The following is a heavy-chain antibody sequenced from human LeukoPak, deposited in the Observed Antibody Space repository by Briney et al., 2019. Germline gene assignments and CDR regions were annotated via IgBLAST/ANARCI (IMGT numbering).Heavy chain of an antibody. CDR1: GGSISSSSYY. V-gene: IGHV4-39*01. J-gene: IGHJ3*02. D-gene: IGHD3-3*01. Sequence: PSETLSPTCTVSGGSISSSSYYWGWIRQPPGKGLEWIGSIYYSGSTYYNPSLKSRVTISVDTSKNQFSLKLSSVTAADTAVYYCARSNYDFWSGFIWGQGTMFTVSS. CDR3: ARSNYDFWSGFI. CDR2: IYYSGST.